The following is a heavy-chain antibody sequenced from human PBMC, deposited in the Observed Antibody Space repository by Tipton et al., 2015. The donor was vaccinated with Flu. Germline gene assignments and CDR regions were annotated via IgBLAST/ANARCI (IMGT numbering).Heavy chain of an antibody. J-gene: IGHJ4*02. CDR3: ARFSGGIDY. D-gene: IGHD3-10*01. V-gene: IGHV3-64*01. CDR2: ISSNGGST. CDR1: GFTFSSYA. Sequence: GSLRLSCAASGFTFSSYAMHWVRQAPGKGLEYVSAISSNGGSTYYANSVKGRFTISRDNSKNTLYLQMGSLRAEDMAVYYCARFSGGIDYWGQGTLVTVSS.